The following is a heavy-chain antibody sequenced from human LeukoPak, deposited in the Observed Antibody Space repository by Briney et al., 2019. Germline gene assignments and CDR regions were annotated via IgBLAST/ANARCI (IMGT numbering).Heavy chain of an antibody. CDR2: ISTYNGNT. CDR1: GYTFTNYG. D-gene: IGHD6-19*01. V-gene: IGHV1-18*01. Sequence: GASVKVSCKASGYTFTNYGISWVRQAPGQGLEWMGWISTYNGNTNYAQKLQGRVTMTTDTSTSTAHMELWSLRSDDTAVYYCARDLRSSGWYYFDYWGQGTLVTVSS. J-gene: IGHJ4*02. CDR3: ARDLRSSGWYYFDY.